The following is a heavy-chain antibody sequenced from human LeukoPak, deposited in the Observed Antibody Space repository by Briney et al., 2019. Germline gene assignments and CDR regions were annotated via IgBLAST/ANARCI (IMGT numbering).Heavy chain of an antibody. Sequence: SETLSLTCAVYGGSFSGYYWSWIRQPPGKGLEWIGEINHSGSTNYNPSLKSRVTISVDTSKNQFSLKLSSVTAADTAVYYCARAKGNSNYPYYYMDVWGKGTTVTVSS. V-gene: IGHV4-34*01. CDR3: ARAKGNSNYPYYYMDV. CDR1: GGSFSGYY. D-gene: IGHD4-11*01. CDR2: INHSGST. J-gene: IGHJ6*03.